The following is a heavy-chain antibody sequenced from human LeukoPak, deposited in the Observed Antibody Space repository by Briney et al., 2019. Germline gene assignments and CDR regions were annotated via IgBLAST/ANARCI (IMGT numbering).Heavy chain of an antibody. CDR1: GGSITSHY. CDR3: AEYYYDSSGYNDWFDP. V-gene: IGHV4-59*11. CDR2: IYYSGST. Sequence: SETLSLTCTVPGGSITSHYWTWIRQPPGKGLEWIGYIYYSGSTNYNPSLKSRVTISVDTSKNQFSLKLSSVTAADTAVYYCAEYYYDSSGYNDWFDPWGQGTLVTVSS. D-gene: IGHD3-22*01. J-gene: IGHJ5*02.